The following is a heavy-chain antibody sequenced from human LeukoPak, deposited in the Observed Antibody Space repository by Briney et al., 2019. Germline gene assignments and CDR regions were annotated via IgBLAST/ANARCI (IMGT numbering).Heavy chain of an antibody. CDR3: AIGMIHY. CDR1: GSTFSNYE. V-gene: IGHV3-48*03. D-gene: IGHD1-1*01. J-gene: IGHJ4*02. CDR2: IGTSGSPI. Sequence: GGSLRLSCAVSGSTFSNYEVNWVRQAPGKGLGWVSYIGTSGSPIHYADSVKGRFTISRDDAKKSVYLQLNSLRAEDTATYYCAIGMIHYWGQGALVTVSS.